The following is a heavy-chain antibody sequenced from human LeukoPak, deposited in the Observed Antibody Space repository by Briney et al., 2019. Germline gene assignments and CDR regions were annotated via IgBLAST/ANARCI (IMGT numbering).Heavy chain of an antibody. D-gene: IGHD1-26*01. J-gene: IGHJ4*02. CDR3: ARDWEPLMRGSSGVIY. CDR2: IYSGGST. CDR1: GFTVSSNY. Sequence: GGSLRLSCAASGFTVSSNYMSWVRQAPGKGLEWVSVIYSGGSTYYADSVKGRFTISRDNSKNTLYLQMNSLRVEDTAVYYCARDWEPLMRGSSGVIYWGQGTLVTVSS. V-gene: IGHV3-53*01.